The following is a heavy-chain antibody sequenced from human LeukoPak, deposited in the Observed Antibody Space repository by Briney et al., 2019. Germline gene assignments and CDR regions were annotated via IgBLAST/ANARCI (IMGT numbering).Heavy chain of an antibody. CDR2: ISSSRSTI. CDR3: AELGITMIGGV. V-gene: IGHV3-48*04. J-gene: IGHJ6*04. D-gene: IGHD3-10*02. CDR1: GFTFSSFS. Sequence: GGSLRLSCVASGFTFSSFSMNWVRQAPGKGLEWVSYISSSRSTIYYADSVKGRFTISRDNAKNSLYLQMNSLRAEDTAVYYCAELGITMIGGVWGKGTTVTISS.